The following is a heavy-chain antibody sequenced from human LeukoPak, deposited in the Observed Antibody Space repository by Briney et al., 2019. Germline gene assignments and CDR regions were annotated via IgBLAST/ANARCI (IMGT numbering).Heavy chain of an antibody. CDR3: ARDRVTSYDNWFDP. J-gene: IGHJ5*02. CDR2: ISAYNGNT. V-gene: IGHV1-18*01. D-gene: IGHD2/OR15-2a*01. Sequence: ASVNVSCKASGYTFTSYGISWVRQAPGQGLEWMGWISAYNGNTNYAQKLQGRVTMTTDTSTSTAYMELRSLRSDDTAVYYCARDRVTSYDNWFDPWGQGTLVTVSS. CDR1: GYTFTSYG.